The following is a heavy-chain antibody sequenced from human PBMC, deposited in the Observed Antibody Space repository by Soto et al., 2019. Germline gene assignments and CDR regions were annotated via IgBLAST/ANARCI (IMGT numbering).Heavy chain of an antibody. CDR1: GGSISSYY. J-gene: IGHJ4*02. V-gene: IGHV4-59*01. CDR2: IYYSGST. Sequence: SETLSLTCPVSGGSISSYYWSWIRQPPGKGLEWIGYIYYSGSTNYNPSLKSRVTISVDTSKNQFSLKLSSVTAADTAVYYCARVPYSGYVFDYWGQGTLVTVSS. CDR3: ARVPYSGYVFDY. D-gene: IGHD5-12*01.